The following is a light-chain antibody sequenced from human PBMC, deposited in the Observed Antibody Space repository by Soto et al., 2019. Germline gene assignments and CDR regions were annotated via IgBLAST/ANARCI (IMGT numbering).Light chain of an antibody. J-gene: IGKJ1*01. CDR1: QRMSAW. V-gene: IGKV1-5*01. Sequence: DIQMTQSPTTLSASVGDRVIITCRASQRMSAWLAWYQQKPGKAPTLLIYDASSLENGVPSRFSGSGSGTDFTLSISSLQPNDFATYYCHQYDTYPWTFGQGTKVEI. CDR3: HQYDTYPWT. CDR2: DAS.